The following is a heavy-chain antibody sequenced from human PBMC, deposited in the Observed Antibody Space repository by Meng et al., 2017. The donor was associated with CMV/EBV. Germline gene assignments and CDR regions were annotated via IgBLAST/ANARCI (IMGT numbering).Heavy chain of an antibody. D-gene: IGHD4-17*01. Sequence: FSGYYESWIRQPPGKGLEWIGEINHSGSTNYNPSLKSRVTISVDTSKNQFSLNLSSVTAADTAVYYCARGRIRPTVIYYYYYGMDVWGQGTTVTGSS. J-gene: IGHJ6*02. CDR3: ARGRIRPTVIYYYYYGMDV. CDR1: FSGYY. CDR2: INHSGST. V-gene: IGHV4-34*01.